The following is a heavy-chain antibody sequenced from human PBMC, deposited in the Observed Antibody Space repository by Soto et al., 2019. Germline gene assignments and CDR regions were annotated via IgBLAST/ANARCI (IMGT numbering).Heavy chain of an antibody. CDR1: GFTVSSNY. Sequence: EVQLVESGGGLIQPGGSLRLSCAASGFTVSSNYMSWVRQAPGKGLEWVSVIYSGGSTYYADSVKGRFTISRDNSKNTLYLQMNSLRAEDTAVYYGARDRGIAARPRGKDYYSGMDVWGQGTTVTVSS. CDR3: ARDRGIAARPRGKDYYSGMDV. D-gene: IGHD6-6*01. V-gene: IGHV3-53*01. CDR2: IYSGGST. J-gene: IGHJ6*02.